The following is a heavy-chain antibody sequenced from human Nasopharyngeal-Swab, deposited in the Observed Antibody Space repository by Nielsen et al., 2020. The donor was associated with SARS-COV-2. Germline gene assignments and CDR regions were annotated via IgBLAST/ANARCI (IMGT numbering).Heavy chain of an antibody. Sequence: SETLSLTCTVSGGSISSYYWSWIRQPPGKGLEWIGYNYYSGSTNYNPSLKSRVTISVDTSKNQFSLKLSSVTAADTAVYYCARSGGYRGWFDPWGQGTLVTVPS. CDR2: NYYSGST. D-gene: IGHD5-12*01. V-gene: IGHV4-59*01. CDR3: ARSGGYRGWFDP. J-gene: IGHJ5*02. CDR1: GGSISSYY.